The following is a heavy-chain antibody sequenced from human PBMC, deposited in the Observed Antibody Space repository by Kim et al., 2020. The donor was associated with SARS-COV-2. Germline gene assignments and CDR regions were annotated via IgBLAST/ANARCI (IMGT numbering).Heavy chain of an antibody. Sequence: ETLSLTCAVYGGSFSGYYWSWIRQPPGKGLEWIGEINHSGSTNYNPSLKSRVTISVDTSKNQFSLKLSSVTAADTAVYYCARGILLDPWGQGTLVTVS. J-gene: IGHJ5*02. CDR2: INHSGST. D-gene: IGHD2-15*01. CDR3: ARGILLDP. V-gene: IGHV4-34*01. CDR1: GGSFSGYY.